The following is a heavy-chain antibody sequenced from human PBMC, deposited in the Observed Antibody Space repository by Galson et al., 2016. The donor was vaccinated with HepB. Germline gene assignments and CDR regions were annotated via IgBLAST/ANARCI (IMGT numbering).Heavy chain of an antibody. CDR3: AKIAVLAMWYFDY. D-gene: IGHD6-19*01. CDR1: GFTFSSHG. J-gene: IGHJ4*02. CDR2: ISSDGSPT. Sequence: SLRLSCAASGFTFSSHGMGWVRQAPGKGPEWVSSISSDGSPTYYADSVKGRFTTSRDNSKNTLYVQLNSLRSEDTAVYYCAKIAVLAMWYFDYWGQGTLVTVSS. V-gene: IGHV3-23*01.